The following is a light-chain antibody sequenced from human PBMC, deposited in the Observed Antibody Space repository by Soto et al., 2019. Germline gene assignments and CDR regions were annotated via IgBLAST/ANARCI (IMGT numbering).Light chain of an antibody. J-gene: IGKJ1*01. CDR3: QQYGSSPKT. CDR2: GAN. CDR1: QSVTSSY. V-gene: IGKV3-20*01. Sequence: EIVLTQSPDTVSLSPGESATLSCSASQSVTSSYLAWYQQRPGQAPRLLIYGANSRATGTPDRFSGSGSGTDFTLIISRLEPEDFAVYYCQQYGSSPKTFGQGTKVDIK.